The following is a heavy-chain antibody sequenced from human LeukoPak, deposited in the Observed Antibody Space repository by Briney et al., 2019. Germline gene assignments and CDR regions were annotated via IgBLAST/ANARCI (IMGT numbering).Heavy chain of an antibody. CDR2: IIPIFGTA. J-gene: IGHJ4*02. V-gene: IGHV1-69*13. CDR3: ARVDDILTGYPR. CDR1: GGTFSSYA. Sequence: GASVKVSCKASGGTFSSYAISWVRQAPGQGLEWMGGIIPIFGTANYAQKFQGRVTITADESTSTAYMELSSLRPEDTAVYYCARVDDILTGYPRWGQGTLVTVSP. D-gene: IGHD3-9*01.